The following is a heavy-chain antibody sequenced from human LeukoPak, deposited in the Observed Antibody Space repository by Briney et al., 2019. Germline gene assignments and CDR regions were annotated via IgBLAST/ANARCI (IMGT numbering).Heavy chain of an antibody. CDR1: GGTFSSYA. D-gene: IGHD2-21*02. CDR2: IIPIFGTT. V-gene: IGHV1-69*13. J-gene: IGHJ6*02. CDR3: ARDHIVVGTAIHGYYGMDL. Sequence: GASVKVSCKASGGTFSSYAISWVRKAPGQGLEWMGGIIPIFGTTIQAQKFQGRVTIPADESTNTAYMELSSLRSEDTAVYYCARDHIVVGTAIHGYYGMDLWGQGTTVTVSS.